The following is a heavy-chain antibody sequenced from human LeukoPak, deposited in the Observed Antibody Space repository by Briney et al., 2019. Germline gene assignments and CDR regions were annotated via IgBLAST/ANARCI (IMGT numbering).Heavy chain of an antibody. CDR1: GFTFSSSN. CDR3: ASGYSGSGTYYRPSDY. CDR2: ISGSSSYI. J-gene: IGHJ4*02. V-gene: IGHV3-21*01. D-gene: IGHD3-10*01. Sequence: AGGSLRLSCAASGFTFSSSNMNWVRQAPGKGLEWVSSISGSSSYIYYADSVKGRFTISRDNAKNSLYLQMNSLRAEDTAVYYCASGYSGSGTYYRPSDYWGQGTLVTVSS.